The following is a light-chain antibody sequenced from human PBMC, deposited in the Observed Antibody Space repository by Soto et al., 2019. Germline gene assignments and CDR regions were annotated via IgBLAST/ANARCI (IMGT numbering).Light chain of an antibody. CDR2: GAS. CDR1: QSVSSN. J-gene: IGKJ1*01. Sequence: EIVMTQSPATLSVSPGERATLSCRASQSVSSNLAWYQQKPGQAPRLLIYGASTRATGIPARFSGSGSGTDFTLTISSLQSEDFAVYYCQQYNSWLGTFGQGTKVEIK. CDR3: QQYNSWLGT. V-gene: IGKV3-15*01.